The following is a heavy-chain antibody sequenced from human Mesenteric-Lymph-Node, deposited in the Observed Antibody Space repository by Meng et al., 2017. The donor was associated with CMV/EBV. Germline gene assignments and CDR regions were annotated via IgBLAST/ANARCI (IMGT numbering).Heavy chain of an antibody. D-gene: IGHD5-12*01. CDR2: ISRSSTYI. CDR3: ARDPDDRYSGYDYYYYYGMDV. V-gene: IGHV3-21*06. Sequence: GGSLRLSCAASGFTFSTYGMNWVRQAPGKGLEWVSSISRSSTYIYYADSVKGRFTVSRDNAKNALYLQMNSLRAEDTAVYYCARDPDDRYSGYDYYYYYGMDVWGQGTTVTVSS. J-gene: IGHJ6*02. CDR1: GFTFSTYG.